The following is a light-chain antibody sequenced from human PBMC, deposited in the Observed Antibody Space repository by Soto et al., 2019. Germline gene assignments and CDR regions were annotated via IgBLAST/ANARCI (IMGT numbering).Light chain of an antibody. J-gene: IGKJ4*01. V-gene: IGKV3-20*01. CDR3: HQYGSSPLT. Sequence: EIVLTQSPGTLSLSVGERVTLSCRASQSVSSYLAWYQQTPGQAPRLLIYDTANRATGTPDRFSGSGSGTDFTLTISRLETEDFTVYYCHQYGSSPLTFGGGTTVEIK. CDR2: DTA. CDR1: QSVSSY.